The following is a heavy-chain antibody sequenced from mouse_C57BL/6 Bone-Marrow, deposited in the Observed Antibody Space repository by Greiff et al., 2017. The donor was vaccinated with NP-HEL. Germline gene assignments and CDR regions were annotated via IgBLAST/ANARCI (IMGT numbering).Heavy chain of an antibody. Sequence: EVKLVESGGDLVKPGGSLKLSCAASGFTFSSYGMSWVRQTPDTRLEWVATISSGGSYTYYPACVKGRFTISRDTAKNTLYLQMNILNSEDTAMYYCARHEVGVRPAWVAYWGKGTLVTVAA. J-gene: IGHJ3*01. V-gene: IGHV5-6*01. CDR2: ISSGGSYT. CDR3: ARHEVGVRPAWVAY. D-gene: IGHD1-2*01. CDR1: GFTFSSYG.